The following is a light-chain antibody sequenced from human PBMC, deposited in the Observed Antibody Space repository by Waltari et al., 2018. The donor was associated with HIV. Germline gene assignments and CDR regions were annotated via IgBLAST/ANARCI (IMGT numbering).Light chain of an antibody. CDR1: KLGAKY. CDR2: QDS. Sequence: SYELTQPPSVTVSPGQTASITCSGDKLGAKYACWYQQKPGHSPVLVIYQDSKRPSGIPERFSGSNSGNTATLTISGTQAMDEADYYCQAWDSSTLVFGGGTKLTVL. V-gene: IGLV3-1*01. J-gene: IGLJ2*01. CDR3: QAWDSSTLV.